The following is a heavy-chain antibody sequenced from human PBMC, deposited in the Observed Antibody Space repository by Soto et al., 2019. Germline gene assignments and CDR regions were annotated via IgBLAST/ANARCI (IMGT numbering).Heavy chain of an antibody. CDR2: ISGSGGST. J-gene: IGHJ4*02. V-gene: IGHV3-23*01. CDR1: GFTFSSYA. CDR3: ARRGSGSYYDY. D-gene: IGHD1-26*01. Sequence: PGGSLRLSCAASGFTFSSYAMRWVRQAPWKGLEWVSAISGSGGSTYYADSVKGRFTISRDNSKNTLYLQMNSLRAEDTAVYYCARRGSGSYYDYWGQGTLVTVSS.